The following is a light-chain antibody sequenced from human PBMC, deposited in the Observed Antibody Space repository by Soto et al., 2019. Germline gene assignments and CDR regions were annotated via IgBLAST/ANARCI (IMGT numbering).Light chain of an antibody. CDR1: QSLLHSNGYNY. Sequence: DIVMTQSPLSLPVTPGEPASISCRSSQSLLHSNGYNYLDWYRQKPGQSPQLLIYLGSNRDSGVPDRFSGSGSGTDFTLKISRVEAEDVGVYYCMQSLQTPYTFGQGTKLEIK. CDR2: LGS. V-gene: IGKV2-28*01. J-gene: IGKJ2*01. CDR3: MQSLQTPYT.